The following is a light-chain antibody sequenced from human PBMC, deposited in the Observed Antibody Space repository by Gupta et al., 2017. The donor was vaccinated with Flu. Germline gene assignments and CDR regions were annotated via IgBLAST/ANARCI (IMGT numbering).Light chain of an antibody. V-gene: IGKV1-33*01. CDR1: QGIRTY. CDR3: QQYDNFPRT. J-gene: IGKJ4*02. CDR2: DAS. Sequence: PSSLSASVGDRVTITCQASQGIRTYLSWYHHKPGKAPKLLICDASTLQRGVPSSFSGRGSGTQFTLTISSLQPEDIGTYYCQQYDNFPRTFGEGTKVEVK.